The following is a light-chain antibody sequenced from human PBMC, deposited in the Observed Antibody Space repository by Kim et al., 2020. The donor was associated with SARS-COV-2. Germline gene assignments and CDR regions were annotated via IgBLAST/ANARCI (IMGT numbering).Light chain of an antibody. V-gene: IGLV2-14*04. CDR1: SSDVGGYNY. J-gene: IGLJ2*01. CDR3: SSYTTSSTEV. CDR2: DVS. Sequence: GHSITISCTGTSSDVGGYNYVSWYQQHPGKAPKLMIYDVSKRPSGVSNRFSGSKSGNTASLTISGLQAEDEADYYCSSYTTSSTEVFGGGTQLTVL.